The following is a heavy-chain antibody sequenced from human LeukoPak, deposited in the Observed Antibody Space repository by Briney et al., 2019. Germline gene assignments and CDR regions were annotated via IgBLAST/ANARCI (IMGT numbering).Heavy chain of an antibody. D-gene: IGHD3-10*01. CDR1: RFTFSSYW. CDR3: ARVGDYGSGFDF. V-gene: IGHV3-74*01. J-gene: IGHJ4*02. Sequence: GGSLRLSCAASRFTFSSYWMHWVRQGPGKGLVWVSRFLSDGSRTTYADSVKGRFTISGDNAKNTLYLQMNSLRAEDTAVYYCARVGDYGSGFDFWGQGTLVTVSS. CDR2: FLSDGSRT.